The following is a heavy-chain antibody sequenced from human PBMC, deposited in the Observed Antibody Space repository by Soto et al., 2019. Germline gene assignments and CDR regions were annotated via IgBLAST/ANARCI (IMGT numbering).Heavy chain of an antibody. Sequence: QVQLQESGPGLVKPSGTLYLTCAVSSGSISTSNWWSWVRQPPGKGLEWIGEIFDSGSTNYNPSLKSRVTISVDKSKNQFSLRLSSVTAADTAVYYCARRRYNWSDYYFDYWGQGTLVTVSS. D-gene: IGHD1-1*01. CDR3: ARRRYNWSDYYFDY. J-gene: IGHJ4*02. CDR2: IFDSGST. CDR1: SGSISTSNW. V-gene: IGHV4-4*02.